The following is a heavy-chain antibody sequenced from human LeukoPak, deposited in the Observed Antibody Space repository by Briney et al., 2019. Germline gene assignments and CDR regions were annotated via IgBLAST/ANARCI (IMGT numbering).Heavy chain of an antibody. Sequence: SETLSLTCTVSGGSISSYYWSWIRQPPGKGLEWIGYIYYSGSTNYNPSLKSRVTISVDTSKNQFSLKLSSVTAADTAVYYCAREGVVPAATSKYFDYWGQGTLVTVSS. CDR3: AREGVVPAATSKYFDY. V-gene: IGHV4-59*01. CDR1: GGSISSYY. J-gene: IGHJ4*02. CDR2: IYYSGST. D-gene: IGHD2-2*01.